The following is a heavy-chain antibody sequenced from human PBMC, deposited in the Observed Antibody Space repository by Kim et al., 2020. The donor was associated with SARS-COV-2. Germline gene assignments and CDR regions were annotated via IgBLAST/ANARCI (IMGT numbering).Heavy chain of an antibody. V-gene: IGHV3-43*02. CDR3: AKDCGYYNILTGYYIPYYYYGMYV. CDR2: ISGDGGNT. J-gene: IGHJ6*02. D-gene: IGHD3-9*01. Sequence: GGSLRLSCAASGFTFDDYAMHWVRQAPGKGLEWVSLISGDGGNTYYAASVKGRFTISRDKSKNSLYLQMNSLTTEDTAFYYCAKDCGYYNILTGYYIPYYYYGMYVWGQGTTVTVSS. CDR1: GFTFDDYA.